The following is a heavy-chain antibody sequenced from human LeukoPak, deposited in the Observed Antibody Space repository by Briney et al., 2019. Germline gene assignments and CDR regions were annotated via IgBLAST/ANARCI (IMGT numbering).Heavy chain of an antibody. Sequence: GSLRLSCAASGFTFSSYGMHWVRQAPGKGLEWVAVIWYDGSNKYYADSVKGRFTISRDNSKNTLYLQMNSLRAEDTAVYYCARGQAYYDFWSGYCPCQYFGYWGQGTLVTVSS. CDR2: IWYDGSNK. CDR3: ARGQAYYDFWSGYCPCQYFGY. CDR1: GFTFSSYG. D-gene: IGHD3-3*01. J-gene: IGHJ4*02. V-gene: IGHV3-33*01.